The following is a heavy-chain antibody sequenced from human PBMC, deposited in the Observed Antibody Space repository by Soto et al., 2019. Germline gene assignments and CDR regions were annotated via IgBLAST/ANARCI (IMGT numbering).Heavy chain of an antibody. Sequence: PGGSMRLSSAASGFTLSAYAMGWVRQAPGKGLEWVSAITGDAGSTDYADSVKGRFTISRDNSKNTLYLQMYSLRAEDTAVYYCAKSGEKAAITRDFDYWGLGALVTVSS. CDR1: GFTLSAYA. J-gene: IGHJ4*02. CDR2: ITGDAGST. V-gene: IGHV3-23*01. D-gene: IGHD3-10*01. CDR3: AKSGEKAAITRDFDY.